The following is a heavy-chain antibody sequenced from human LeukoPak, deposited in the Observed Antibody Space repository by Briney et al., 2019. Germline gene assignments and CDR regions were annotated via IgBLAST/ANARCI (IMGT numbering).Heavy chain of an antibody. Sequence: SETLSLTCTVSGASINSHYWSWIRQPPGKGLEWTAYIYYSGSTSYNPSFKSRVTMSVDTSKNQFSLRLKSMTAADTAVYYCARVTLSLGPFDYWGQGTLVTVSS. J-gene: IGHJ4*02. CDR2: IYYSGST. CDR1: GASINSHY. V-gene: IGHV4-59*11. D-gene: IGHD2/OR15-2a*01. CDR3: ARVTLSLGPFDY.